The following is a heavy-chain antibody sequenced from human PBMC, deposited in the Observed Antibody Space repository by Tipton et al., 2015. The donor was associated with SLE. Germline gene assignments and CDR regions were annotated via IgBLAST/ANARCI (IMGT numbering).Heavy chain of an antibody. D-gene: IGHD4-17*01. CDR2: ISDRGTFT. CDR1: GFTFRNYA. Sequence: SLRLSCAASGFTFRNYAMSWVRQAPGKGLEWVSAISDRGTFTNYADSVKGRFTISRDNSKNTLFLEMNSLRAEDTAVYYCAKARSTVTPYDAFDVWGQGTMVTVSS. CDR3: AKARSTVTPYDAFDV. V-gene: IGHV3-23*01. J-gene: IGHJ3*01.